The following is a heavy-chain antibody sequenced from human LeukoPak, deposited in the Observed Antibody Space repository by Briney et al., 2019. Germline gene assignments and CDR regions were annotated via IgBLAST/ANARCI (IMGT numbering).Heavy chain of an antibody. CDR3: AKGDYRIGLDDFDI. CDR1: GVTLRLSS. J-gene: IGHJ3*02. V-gene: IGHV3-30*18. Sequence: GGSLRLSCAHSGVTLRLSSMHAVSQAPGKGLQWVAVISYDGSDKYYADSVTGRFTISRDNSKNTLYLQMNSLRPEDTAVYYCAKGDYRIGLDDFDIWGQGTMVTGSS. CDR2: ISYDGSDK. D-gene: IGHD6-19*01.